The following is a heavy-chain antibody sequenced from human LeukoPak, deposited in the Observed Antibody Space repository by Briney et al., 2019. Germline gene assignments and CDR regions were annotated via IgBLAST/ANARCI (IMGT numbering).Heavy chain of an antibody. CDR3: AKDFYRAVAGGANWFDP. D-gene: IGHD6-19*01. CDR1: GFTFSSYA. Sequence: GGSLRLSCAASGFTFSSYAMSWVGQAPGKGLEWVSAISGSGGSTYYADSVKGRFTISRDNSKNTLYLQMNSLRAEDTAVYYCAKDFYRAVAGGANWFDPWGQGTLVTVSS. V-gene: IGHV3-23*01. J-gene: IGHJ5*02. CDR2: ISGSGGST.